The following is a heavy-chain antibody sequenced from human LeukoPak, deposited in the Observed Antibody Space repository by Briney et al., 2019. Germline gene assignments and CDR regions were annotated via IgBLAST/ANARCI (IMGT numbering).Heavy chain of an antibody. CDR2: ITSSNNHI. V-gene: IGHV3-21*01. CDR1: GFTFSSYS. CDR3: ARGSGSGSWLIDY. D-gene: IGHD1-26*01. Sequence: GGSLRLSCAASGFTFSSYSMNWVRQAPGEGLEWVSFITSSNNHIDYADSEKGRLTISRDNAKNSLYLQMNSLRAEDTALYFCARGSGSGSWLIDYWGQGALVTVSS. J-gene: IGHJ4*02.